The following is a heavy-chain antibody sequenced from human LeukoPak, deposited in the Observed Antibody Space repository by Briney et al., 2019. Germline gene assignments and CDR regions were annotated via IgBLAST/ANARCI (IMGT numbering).Heavy chain of an antibody. J-gene: IGHJ6*02. CDR1: GGTFSSYA. CDR3: ARDPPEYCSSTSCYWFPLYYYYYGMDV. D-gene: IGHD2-2*01. CDR2: IIPILGIA. Sequence: ASVKVSCKASGGTFSSYAISWVRQAPEQGLEWMGRIIPILGIANYAQKFQGRVTMTTDTSTSTAYMELRSLRSDDTAVYYCARDPPEYCSSTSCYWFPLYYYYYGMDVWGQGTTVTVSS. V-gene: IGHV1-69*04.